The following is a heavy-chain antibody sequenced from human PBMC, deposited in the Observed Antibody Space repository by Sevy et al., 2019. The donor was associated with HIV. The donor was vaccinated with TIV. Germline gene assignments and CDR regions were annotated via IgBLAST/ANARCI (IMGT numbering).Heavy chain of an antibody. CDR3: ARHGGLVDRAFDY. V-gene: IGHV4-39*01. CDR1: GGSITRSSYD. Sequence: SETLSLTCTVSGGSITRSSYDWGWVRQPPGKGLEWIGSMFYSGSTNDATSLKSRVTISVDTSKNQFSLKLSAVTATDTAVYFCARHGGLVDRAFDYWGQGILVTVSS. J-gene: IGHJ4*02. D-gene: IGHD3-10*01. CDR2: MFYSGST.